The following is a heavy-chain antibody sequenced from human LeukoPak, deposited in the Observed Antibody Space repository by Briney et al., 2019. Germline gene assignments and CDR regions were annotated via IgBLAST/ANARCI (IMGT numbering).Heavy chain of an antibody. CDR3: ARGSGGSYYMNY. CDR2: IYSGGST. D-gene: IGHD1-26*01. CDR1: GFTVSTNY. Sequence: GGSLRLSCAASGFTVSTNYMSWVRQAPGKGLEWVSVIYSGGSTYYAESVKGRFTITRDNSKNTLYLQMNSQRAEDTAVYYCARGSGGSYYMNYWGQGTLVTVSS. V-gene: IGHV3-53*01. J-gene: IGHJ4*02.